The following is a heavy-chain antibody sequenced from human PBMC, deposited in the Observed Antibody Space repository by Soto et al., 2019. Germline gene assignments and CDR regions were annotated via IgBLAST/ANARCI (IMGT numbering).Heavy chain of an antibody. Sequence: GGSLRLSCAASGFTFSTYAVSWVRQAPGKGLEWVSAISGTGGSTYYADSVKGRFTISRDNSKNTLYLQMNSLRAEDTAVYYCAKNWDTTSSSSSHWGQGTLVTVSS. CDR2: ISGTGGST. J-gene: IGHJ4*02. V-gene: IGHV3-23*01. CDR1: GFTFSTYA. CDR3: AKNWDTTSSSSSH. D-gene: IGHD6-6*01.